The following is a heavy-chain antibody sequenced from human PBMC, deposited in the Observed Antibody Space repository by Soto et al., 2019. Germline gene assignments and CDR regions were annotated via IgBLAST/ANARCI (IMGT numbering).Heavy chain of an antibody. CDR2: ISTSGGST. D-gene: IGHD3-3*01. J-gene: IGHJ4*02. CDR1: GLTFSSYA. Sequence: PGGSLRLSCAASGLTFSSYAMSWVRQAPGKGLEWVSGISTSGGSTYYADSVKGWFTISRDNSKNTLYLQMNTLRAEDTAIYYCAKDHDFWSGYYSSFDYWGQGTLVTVSS. V-gene: IGHV3-23*01. CDR3: AKDHDFWSGYYSSFDY.